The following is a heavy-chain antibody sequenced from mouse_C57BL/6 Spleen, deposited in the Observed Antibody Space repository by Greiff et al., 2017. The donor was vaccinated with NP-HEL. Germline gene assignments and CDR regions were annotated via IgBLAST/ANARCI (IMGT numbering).Heavy chain of an antibody. CDR2: IYPGSGNT. D-gene: IGHD1-2*01. V-gene: IGHV1-76*01. CDR3: ARQLITTGYRGYFDV. CDR1: GYTFTDYY. Sequence: VQVVESGAELVRPGASVKLSCKASGYTFTDYYINWVKQRPGQGLEWIARIYPGSGNTYYNEKFKGKATLTAEKSSSTAYMQLSSLTSEDSAVYFCARQLITTGYRGYFDVWGTGTTVTVSS. J-gene: IGHJ1*03.